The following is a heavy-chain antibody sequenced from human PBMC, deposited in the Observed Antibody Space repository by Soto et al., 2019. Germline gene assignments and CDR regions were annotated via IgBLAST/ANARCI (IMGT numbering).Heavy chain of an antibody. D-gene: IGHD3-10*01. CDR1: GGSISSYY. J-gene: IGHJ6*02. CDR2: IYYSGST. Sequence: KASETLSLTCTVSGGSISSYYWSWIRQPPGKGLEWIGYIYYSGSTNYNPSLKSRVTISVDTSKNQFSLKLSSVTAADTAVYYCARLSDGSNRGPYYYYGMDVWGQGTTVTVSS. CDR3: ARLSDGSNRGPYYYYGMDV. V-gene: IGHV4-59*01.